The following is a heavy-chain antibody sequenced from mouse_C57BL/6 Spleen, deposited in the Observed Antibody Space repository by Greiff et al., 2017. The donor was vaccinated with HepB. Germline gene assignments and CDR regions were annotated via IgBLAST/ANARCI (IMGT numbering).Heavy chain of an antibody. D-gene: IGHD2-10*02. CDR1: GYAFTNYL. V-gene: IGHV1-54*01. J-gene: IGHJ2*01. CDR3: ARGYGNPYYFDY. CDR2: INPGSGGT. Sequence: QVQLQQSGAELVRPGTSVKVSCKASGYAFTNYLIEWVKQRPGQGLEWIGGINPGSGGTNYNEKFKGKATLTVDKSYSTAYMKLSSLTSEDSAVYYGARGYGNPYYFDYWGQGTTLTVSS.